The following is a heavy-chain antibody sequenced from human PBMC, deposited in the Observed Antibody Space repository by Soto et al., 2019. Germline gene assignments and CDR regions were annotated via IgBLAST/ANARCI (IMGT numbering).Heavy chain of an antibody. J-gene: IGHJ6*03. CDR2: IYYSRST. CDR1: GGSISSGGYY. D-gene: IGHD3-3*01. CDR3: ARYRRSCLYYMDV. Sequence: TLSLTCTVSGGSISSGGYYWSWIRQHPGKGREWIGYIYYSRSTYNNPSLKSRVTTSVDPSKNQFSLKLSSATVADTAVYYCARYRRSCLYYMDVWGKGTTVTVSS. V-gene: IGHV4-31*03.